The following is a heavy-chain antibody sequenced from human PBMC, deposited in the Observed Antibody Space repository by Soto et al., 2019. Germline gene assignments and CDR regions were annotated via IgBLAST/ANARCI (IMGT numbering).Heavy chain of an antibody. J-gene: IGHJ3*02. D-gene: IGHD3-3*01. V-gene: IGHV3-11*01. Sequence: QVQLVESGGGLVKPGGSLRLSCAASGFTFSDYYLYWIRQAPGKGLEWISYISRSCTNIYYEDSVKGRFTTSRENARNSPYLKMNSLRAEDTAVYYCASGISYDGFDIWGQGTMVTVSS. CDR1: GFTFSDYY. CDR3: ASGISYDGFDI. CDR2: ISRSCTNI.